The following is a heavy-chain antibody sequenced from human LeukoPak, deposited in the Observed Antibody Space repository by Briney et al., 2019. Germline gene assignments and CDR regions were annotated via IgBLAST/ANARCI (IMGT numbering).Heavy chain of an antibody. Sequence: SETLSLTCTVSGGSISGTSYYWGWLRQTPGEGREGIGGLYYSGTTYYNPSLESRVTISLDPSKNQFSLKLTSVTAADTAVYYCARAHTFHLYNWFDPWGQGTLVTVSS. CDR1: GGSISGTSYY. V-gene: IGHV4-39*07. CDR3: ARAHTFHLYNWFDP. CDR2: LYYSGTT. D-gene: IGHD3-16*01. J-gene: IGHJ5*02.